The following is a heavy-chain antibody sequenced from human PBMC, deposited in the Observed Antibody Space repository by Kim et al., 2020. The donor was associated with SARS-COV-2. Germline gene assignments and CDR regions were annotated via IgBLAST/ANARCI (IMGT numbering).Heavy chain of an antibody. CDR1: GFTFSSYS. D-gene: IGHD6-6*01. J-gene: IGHJ5*02. Sequence: GGSLRLSCAASGFTFSSYSMNWVRQAPGKGLAWVSYISRSSSTIYYADSVKGRFTISRDNAKNSLYLQMNSLRDEDTAVYYCAREDVEYSSSSGFDPWGQGTLVTVSS. V-gene: IGHV3-48*02. CDR2: ISRSSSTI. CDR3: AREDVEYSSSSGFDP.